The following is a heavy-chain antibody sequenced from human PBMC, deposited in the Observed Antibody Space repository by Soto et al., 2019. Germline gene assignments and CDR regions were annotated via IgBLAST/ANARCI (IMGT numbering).Heavy chain of an antibody. CDR3: AREGLELRWFDP. CDR1: GGSISSGGYY. Sequence: PSETLSLTCTVSGGSISSGGYYWSWIRQHPGKGLEWIGYIYYSGSTYYNPSLKSRVTISVDTPKNQFSLKLSSVTAADTAVYYCAREGLELRWFDPWGQGTLVTVSS. CDR2: IYYSGST. D-gene: IGHD1-7*01. V-gene: IGHV4-31*03. J-gene: IGHJ5*02.